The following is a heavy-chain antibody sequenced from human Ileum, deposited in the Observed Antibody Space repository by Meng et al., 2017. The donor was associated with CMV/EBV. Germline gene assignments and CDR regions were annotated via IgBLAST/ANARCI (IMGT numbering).Heavy chain of an antibody. Sequence: GESLKISCMTSGFSFASHAMHWVRQVPGQGLEWLAVIWRDGGSKFYKASVKGRLAISRDNSQSTLFLQMNGLRAEDTAVYFCARDRSSGFSYGTYFYYFGMDVWGQGATVTVSS. D-gene: IGHD5-18*01. J-gene: IGHJ6*02. CDR2: IWRDGGSK. CDR3: ARDRSSGFSYGTYFYYFGMDV. CDR1: GFSFASHA. V-gene: IGHV3-33*01.